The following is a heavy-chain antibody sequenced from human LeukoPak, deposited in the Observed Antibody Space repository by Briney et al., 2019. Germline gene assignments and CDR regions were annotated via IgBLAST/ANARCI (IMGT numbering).Heavy chain of an antibody. V-gene: IGHV4-34*01. Sequence: SETLSLTCAVYGGSFSGYYWSWIRQPPGKGPEWIGSIYYSGYTYFNPSLKSRVTISVDTSRNQYSLKLTSVTAADTAVYYCARHPNYDGGPLDLWGQGTLVAVSS. CDR1: GGSFSGYY. CDR3: ARHPNYDGGPLDL. J-gene: IGHJ5*02. D-gene: IGHD3-22*01. CDR2: IYYSGYT.